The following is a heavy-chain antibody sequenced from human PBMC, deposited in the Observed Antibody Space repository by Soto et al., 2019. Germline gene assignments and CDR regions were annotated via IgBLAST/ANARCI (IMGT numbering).Heavy chain of an antibody. CDR2: IWHDGSTK. D-gene: IGHD6-13*01. CDR3: ARGRGIAAAGDYYYYGMDV. J-gene: IGHJ6*02. Sequence: GGSLRLSCAASGFTFSSYGMRWVRQAPGKGLEWVPVIWHDGSTKYYADSVRGRFTISRDNSKNTLYLQMNSLRAEDTAVYYCARGRGIAAAGDYYYYGMDVWSQGTTVTASS. CDR1: GFTFSSYG. V-gene: IGHV3-33*01.